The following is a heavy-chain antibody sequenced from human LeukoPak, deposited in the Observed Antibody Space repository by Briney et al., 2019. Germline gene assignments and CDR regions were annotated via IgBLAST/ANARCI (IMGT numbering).Heavy chain of an antibody. CDR2: LYHDGGT. V-gene: IGHV3-53*01. D-gene: IGHD3-22*01. CDR1: GFSVSSNY. CDR3: ARAGYYYDSSGYTYAFDI. Sequence: GGSLRLSCAASGFSVSSNYMSWVRQAPGKGLEYVSVLYHDGGTYSADSVKGRFTISRDNSKNTLYLQMNSLRVEDTAMYYCARAGYYYDSSGYTYAFDIWGQGTMVTVSS. J-gene: IGHJ3*02.